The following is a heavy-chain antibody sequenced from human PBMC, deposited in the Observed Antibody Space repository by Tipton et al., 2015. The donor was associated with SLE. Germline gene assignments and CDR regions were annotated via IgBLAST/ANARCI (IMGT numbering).Heavy chain of an antibody. V-gene: IGHV4-30-2*05. CDR3: ARWERDYYYMDV. CDR2: IYYSGST. Sequence: TLSLTCAVSGGSISSGGYSWSWIRQPPGKGLEWIGYIYYSGSTYYNPSLKSRVAISVDTSKNQFSLKLSSVTAADTAVYYCARWERDYYYMDVWGKGTTVTVSS. D-gene: IGHD1-26*01. J-gene: IGHJ6*03. CDR1: GGSISSGGYS.